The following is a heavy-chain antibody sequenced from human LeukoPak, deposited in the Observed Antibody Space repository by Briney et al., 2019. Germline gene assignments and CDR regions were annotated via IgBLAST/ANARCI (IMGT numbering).Heavy chain of an antibody. Sequence: SETLSLTCTVSGGSISSYYWSWIRQPPGKGLEWIGYIYCSGSTNYNPSLKSRVTISVDTSKNQFSLKLSSVTAADTAVYYCARTTEGGYTYDYFYYYYMDVWGKGTTVTISS. CDR2: IYCSGST. CDR3: ARTTEGGYTYDYFYYYYMDV. J-gene: IGHJ6*03. CDR1: GGSISSYY. D-gene: IGHD5-18*01. V-gene: IGHV4-59*01.